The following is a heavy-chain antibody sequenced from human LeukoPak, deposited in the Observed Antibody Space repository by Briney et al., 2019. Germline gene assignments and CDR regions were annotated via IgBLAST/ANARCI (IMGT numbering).Heavy chain of an antibody. CDR2: IKQDGSEK. CDR1: GFTFSNYW. V-gene: IGHV3-7*01. CDR3: ARDNGVVHGVYYMDV. J-gene: IGHJ6*03. Sequence: GGSLRLSCAASGFTFSNYWMTWIRQAPGKGLEWVADIKQDGSEKLYVNSVRGRFTISRDNAKMSLFLQMNSLRAEDTAVYYCARDNGVVHGVYYMDVWGKGTTVTVS. D-gene: IGHD3-3*01.